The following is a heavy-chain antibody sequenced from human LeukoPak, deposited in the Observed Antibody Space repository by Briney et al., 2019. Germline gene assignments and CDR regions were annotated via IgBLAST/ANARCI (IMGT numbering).Heavy chain of an antibody. D-gene: IGHD6-13*01. V-gene: IGHV3-33*01. CDR3: ARSYSSSWYYFDY. CDR1: GFTFSSYG. Sequence: GGSLRLSCAASGFTFSSYGMHWVRQAPGKGLEWVAVIWYDGSNKYYADSVKGRFTISRDNSKNMLYLQMNSLRAEDTAVYYCARSYSSSWYYFDYWGQGTLVTVSS. CDR2: IWYDGSNK. J-gene: IGHJ4*02.